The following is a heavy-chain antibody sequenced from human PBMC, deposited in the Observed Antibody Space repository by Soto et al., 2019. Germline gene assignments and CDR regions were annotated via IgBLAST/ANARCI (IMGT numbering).Heavy chain of an antibody. V-gene: IGHV3-53*01. CDR1: GFTVSNNY. J-gene: IGHJ4*02. D-gene: IGHD6-19*01. CDR3: ATRDTSGSYYFDY. Sequence: GGSLRLSCAVSGFTVSNNYMSWVRQAPGKGLEGVSVIYSGGYTAYGDSVKGRFTISRDNSKNTLYLQMNSLRADDTAVYYCATRDTSGSYYFDYWGRGTLVTVSS. CDR2: IYSGGYT.